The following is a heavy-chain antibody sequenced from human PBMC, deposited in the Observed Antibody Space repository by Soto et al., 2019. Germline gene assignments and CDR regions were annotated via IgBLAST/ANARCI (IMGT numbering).Heavy chain of an antibody. J-gene: IGHJ6*02. CDR2: INSDGSST. CDR3: ARLNYCSGGSCYHYYYYYGMDV. D-gene: IGHD2-15*01. CDR1: GFTFSSYW. Sequence: GGSLRLSCAASGFTFSSYWMHWVRQAPGKGLVWVSRINSDGSSTSYADSVKGQFTISRDNAKNTLYLQMNSLRAEDTAVYYCARLNYCSGGSCYHYYYYYGMDVWGQGTTVTVSS. V-gene: IGHV3-74*01.